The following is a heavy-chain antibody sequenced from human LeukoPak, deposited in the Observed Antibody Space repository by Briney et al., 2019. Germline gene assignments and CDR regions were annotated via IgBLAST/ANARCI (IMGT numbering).Heavy chain of an antibody. Sequence: SQTLSLTCTVSGGSISSGSYYWSWIRQPAGKGLEWIGRIYTSGSTNYNPSLKSRVTISVDTSKNQFSLKLSSVTAADTAVYYCARVMVRGQPGFDYWGQGTLVTVSS. J-gene: IGHJ4*02. CDR3: ARVMVRGQPGFDY. CDR1: GGSISSGSYY. CDR2: IYTSGST. D-gene: IGHD3-10*01. V-gene: IGHV4-61*02.